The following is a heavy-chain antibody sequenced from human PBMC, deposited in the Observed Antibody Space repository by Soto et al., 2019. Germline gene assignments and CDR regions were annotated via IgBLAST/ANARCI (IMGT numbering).Heavy chain of an antibody. V-gene: IGHV4-4*02. CDR2: IYHSGST. CDR1: GGSISSSNW. Sequence: SETLSLTCAVSGGSISSSNWWSWVRQPLGKGLEWIGEIYHSGSTNYNTSLKSRVSMSVDTSKNQFSLKLVSVTAADTAVYYCARHFVAVVIKGWGYWGQGNLVTVSS. CDR3: ARHFVAVVIKGWGY. D-gene: IGHD3-10*01. J-gene: IGHJ4*02.